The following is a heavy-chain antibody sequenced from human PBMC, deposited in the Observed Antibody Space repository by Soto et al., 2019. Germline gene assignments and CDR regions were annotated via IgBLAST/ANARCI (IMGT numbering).Heavy chain of an antibody. CDR1: GFTFTYAW. CDR2: IKSHNNGGIT. Sequence: EVQLVESGGGLVEPGGSLRLSCAASGFTFTYAWLNWVRQAPGKGLEWVGRIKSHNNGGITDYAAPVKGRFTLTRDESRNPGALQNNSRKIEDAGLYYWAADLPSWGAYAFDYWGQGALVTVSS. D-gene: IGHD3-16*01. CDR3: AADLPSWGAYAFDY. J-gene: IGHJ4*02. V-gene: IGHV3-15*07.